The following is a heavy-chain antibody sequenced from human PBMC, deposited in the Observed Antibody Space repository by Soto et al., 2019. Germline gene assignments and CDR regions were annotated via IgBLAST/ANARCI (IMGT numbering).Heavy chain of an antibody. CDR3: ARDRPSFRGLYPKNYGMDV. J-gene: IGHJ6*02. V-gene: IGHV1-18*01. D-gene: IGHD6-19*01. CDR1: DYTFTSWG. Sequence: GASVKVSCKASDYTFTSWGFSWVRQAPGQGLDWMGWISGYNGATNYAQRFQGRVTVTIDASASTAYMELRSLTSDDTAVYYCARDRPSFRGLYPKNYGMDVWGQGTTVTVSS. CDR2: ISGYNGAT.